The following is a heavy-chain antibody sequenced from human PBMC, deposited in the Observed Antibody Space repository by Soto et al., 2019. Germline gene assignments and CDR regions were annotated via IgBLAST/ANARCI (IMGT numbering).Heavy chain of an antibody. CDR1: GYTLTELS. CDR2: FDPEDGEK. CDR3: AAMTTVVTPTFVY. D-gene: IGHD4-17*01. J-gene: IGHJ4*02. V-gene: IGHV1-24*01. Sequence: ASVKVSCKVSGYTLTELSIHWVRQAPGKGLEWMGGFDPEDGEKTYAQNFQGRVTMTEDSSTDTAYMELSSLRSEDTAVYYCAAMTTVVTPTFVYWGQGTLVTSPQ.